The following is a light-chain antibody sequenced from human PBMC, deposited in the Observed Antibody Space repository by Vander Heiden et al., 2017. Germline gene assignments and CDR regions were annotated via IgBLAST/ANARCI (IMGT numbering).Light chain of an antibody. CDR1: QSISSY. J-gene: IGKJ2*01. CDR2: AAS. Sequence: DIQMTQSPSSLSASVGDRVTITCRASQSISSYLNWYQQKPGKAPKLLIYAASSLQSGVPSRFSGSRSGTDFTLTISRLQPEDIATYYCQQCDGTSYTFGQGTKLEIK. V-gene: IGKV1-39*01. CDR3: QQCDGTSYT.